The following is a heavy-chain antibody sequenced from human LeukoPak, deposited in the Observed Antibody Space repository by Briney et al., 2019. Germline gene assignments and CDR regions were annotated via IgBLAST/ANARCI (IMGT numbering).Heavy chain of an antibody. CDR2: FDPEDGET. CDR1: GYTHTELS. Sequence: ASVKVSCKVSGYTHTELSMHWVRQAPGKGLEWMGGFDPEDGETIYAQKFQGRVTMTEDTSTDTAYMELSSLRSEDTAVYYCATSREDYSNWYFDLWAVASWSLSPQ. V-gene: IGHV1-24*01. D-gene: IGHD2-15*01. J-gene: IGHJ2*01. CDR3: ATSREDYSNWYFDL.